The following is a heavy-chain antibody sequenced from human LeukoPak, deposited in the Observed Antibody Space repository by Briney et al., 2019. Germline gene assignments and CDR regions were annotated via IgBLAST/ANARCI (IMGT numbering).Heavy chain of an antibody. CDR3: ARLYYDILTGYYYFDY. CDR2: IYWDDDK. CDR1: GFSLSTSGVG. J-gene: IGHJ4*02. V-gene: IGHV2-5*02. D-gene: IGHD3-9*01. Sequence: FGPTLVKPTQTLTLTCTFSGFSLSTSGVGVGWIRQPPGKALEWLSLIYWDDDKRYSPSLKSRLTITKDTSKNQVVLTMTNMDPVDTATYYCARLYYDILTGYYYFDYWGQGTLVTVSS.